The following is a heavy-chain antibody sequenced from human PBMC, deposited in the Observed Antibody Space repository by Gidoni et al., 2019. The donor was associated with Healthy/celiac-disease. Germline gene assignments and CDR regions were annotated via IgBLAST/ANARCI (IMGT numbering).Heavy chain of an antibody. D-gene: IGHD3-10*01. Sequence: SSYGMHWVRQAPGKGLEWVAVIWYDGSNKYYADSVKGRFTISRDNSKNTLYLQMNSLRAEDTAVYYCARTYGSGSYYYYGMDVWGQGTTVTVSS. J-gene: IGHJ6*02. CDR3: ARTYGSGSYYYYGMDV. V-gene: IGHV3-33*01. CDR1: SSYG. CDR2: IWYDGSNK.